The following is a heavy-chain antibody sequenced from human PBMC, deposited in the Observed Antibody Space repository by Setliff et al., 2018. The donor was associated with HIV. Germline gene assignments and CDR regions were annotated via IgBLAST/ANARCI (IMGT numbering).Heavy chain of an antibody. CDR3: ARDYYDKSGFPHYYFDY. D-gene: IGHD3-22*01. V-gene: IGHV4-38-2*02. CDR2: VSSTGST. CDR1: GSSINSTFR. J-gene: IGHJ4*02. Sequence: NPSETLSLTCDVSGSSINSTFRWGWIRQSPGKGLVWIGSVSSTGSTSYNPSLMSRLTMSVDTSKNHFSLKLSSVTAADTAVYYCARDYYDKSGFPHYYFDYWGQGALVTVSS.